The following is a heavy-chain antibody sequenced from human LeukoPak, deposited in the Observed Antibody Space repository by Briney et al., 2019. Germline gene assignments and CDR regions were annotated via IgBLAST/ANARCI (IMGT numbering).Heavy chain of an antibody. D-gene: IGHD2-2*01. CDR2: ISSSSSYI. V-gene: IGHV3-21*01. Sequence: GGSLRLSCAASGFTFSSYSMNWVRQAPGKGLEWVSSISSSSSYIYYADSVKGRLTISRDNAKNSLYLQMNSLRAEDTAVYYCAPTPSPALDYWGQGTLVTVSS. CDR3: APTPSPALDY. J-gene: IGHJ4*02. CDR1: GFTFSSYS.